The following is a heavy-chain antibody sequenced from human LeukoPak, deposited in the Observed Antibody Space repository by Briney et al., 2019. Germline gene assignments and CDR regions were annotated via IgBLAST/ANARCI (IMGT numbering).Heavy chain of an antibody. CDR1: GYTFAAYY. D-gene: IGHD5-24*01. V-gene: IGHV1-2*02. CDR2: IRPNSGVT. Sequence: ASVKVSCKASGYTFAAYYMYWVRQAPGQGLEWMGWIRPNSGVTNYTQKFQGRVTMTRDTSITTVYMELSSLRSDDTAIYYCAREGEMATNELDYWGQGTLVTVSS. CDR3: AREGEMATNELDY. J-gene: IGHJ4*02.